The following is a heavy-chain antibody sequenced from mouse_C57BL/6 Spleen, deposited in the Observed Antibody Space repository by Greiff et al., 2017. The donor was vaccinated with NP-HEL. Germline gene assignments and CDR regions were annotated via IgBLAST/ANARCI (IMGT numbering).Heavy chain of an antibody. CDR3: AKRGHDYDGAY. CDR2: IYPRDGST. V-gene: IGHV1-85*01. CDR1: GYTFTSYD. Sequence: VQGVESGPELVKPGASVKLSCKASGYTFTSYDINWVKQRPGQGLEWIGWIYPRDGSTKYNEKFKGKATLTVDTSSSTAYMELHSLTSEDSAVYFCAKRGHDYDGAYWGQGTLVTVSA. J-gene: IGHJ3*01. D-gene: IGHD2-4*01.